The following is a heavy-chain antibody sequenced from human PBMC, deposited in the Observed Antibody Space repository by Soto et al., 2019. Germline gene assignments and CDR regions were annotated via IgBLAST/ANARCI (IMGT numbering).Heavy chain of an antibody. CDR1: GYTLNTYP. J-gene: IGHJ3*02. Sequence: ASVKVSCKASGYTLNTYPLHWVRQAPGQGLEWMGLITGASGDTKYSQKFQDRVTFTTDPSANTAYLELSSLRSEDTAVYYCARDYCSGGSCHAFDIWGQGXMVTV. CDR3: ARDYCSGGSCHAFDI. CDR2: ITGASGDT. D-gene: IGHD2-15*01. V-gene: IGHV1-3*01.